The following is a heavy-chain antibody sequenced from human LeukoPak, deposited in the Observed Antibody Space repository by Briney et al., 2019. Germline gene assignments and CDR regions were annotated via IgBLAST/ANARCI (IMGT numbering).Heavy chain of an antibody. D-gene: IGHD2-15*01. CDR2: IYYSGST. V-gene: IGHV4-31*03. CDR1: GGSISSGGYY. Sequence: SQTLSLTCTVSGGSISSGGYYWSWIRQHPGKGLEWIGYIYYSGSTYYNPSLKSRVTISVDTSKNQFSPKLSSVTAADTAVYYCASEDIVVVVAAVYCLDYWGQGTLVTVSS. J-gene: IGHJ4*02. CDR3: ASEDIVVVVAAVYCLDY.